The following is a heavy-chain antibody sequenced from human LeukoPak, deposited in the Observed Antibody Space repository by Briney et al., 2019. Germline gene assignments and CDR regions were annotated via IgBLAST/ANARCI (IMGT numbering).Heavy chain of an antibody. CDR2: ISYDGSNK. J-gene: IGHJ4*02. Sequence: QPGRSQRLSCAASGFTFSSYGMHWVRQAPGKGLEWVAVISYDGSNKYYADSVKGRFTISRDNSKNTLYLQMNSLRAEDTAVYYCAKDLRAVDTAMVDYWGQGTLVTVSS. D-gene: IGHD5-18*01. CDR1: GFTFSSYG. CDR3: AKDLRAVDTAMVDY. V-gene: IGHV3-30*18.